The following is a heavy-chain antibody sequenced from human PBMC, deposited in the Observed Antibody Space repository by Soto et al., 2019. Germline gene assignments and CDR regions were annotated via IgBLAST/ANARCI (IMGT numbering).Heavy chain of an antibody. J-gene: IGHJ4*02. CDR2: INAGNGNT. D-gene: IGHD1-26*01. CDR3: ARDLPSIVGAQSWLGY. CDR1: GYTFTSYA. Sequence: GASVKVSCKASGYTFTSYAMHWVRQAPGQRLEWMGWINAGNGNTKYSQKFQGRVTITRDTSASTAYMELSSLRSEDTAVYYCARDLPSIVGAQSWLGYWGQGPLVTVSS. V-gene: IGHV1-3*01.